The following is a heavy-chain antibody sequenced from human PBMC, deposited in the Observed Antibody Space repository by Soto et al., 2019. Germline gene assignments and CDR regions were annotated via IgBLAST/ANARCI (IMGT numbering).Heavy chain of an antibody. V-gene: IGHV3-30*18. CDR2: ISYDEINK. J-gene: IGHJ4*02. Sequence: QVQLVESGGGVGQPGRSLRLSCAASGFTFSSYGMHWVRQAPGKGLEWVAIISYDEINKYYADSVKGRFTISRDNSKNTLYLQMSSLRAEDTAVYYCAKSVYNWNDGFFDYWGQGTLVTVSS. D-gene: IGHD1-1*01. CDR1: GFTFSSYG. CDR3: AKSVYNWNDGFFDY.